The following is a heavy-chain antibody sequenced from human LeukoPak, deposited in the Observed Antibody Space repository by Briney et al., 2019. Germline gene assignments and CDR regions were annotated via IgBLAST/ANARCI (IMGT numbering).Heavy chain of an antibody. CDR3: ARLTAWGHSYWYFDL. Sequence: SQTLSLTCTVSGGSISSRSYYWSWIRQPAGKGLEWIGRIYTTGSTDYNPSLKSRLTMSVDTSRNQFSLNLISVTAADTALYYCARLTAWGHSYWYFDLWGRGTLVTVSS. J-gene: IGHJ2*01. CDR1: GGSISSRSYY. D-gene: IGHD7-27*01. CDR2: IYTTGST. V-gene: IGHV4-61*02.